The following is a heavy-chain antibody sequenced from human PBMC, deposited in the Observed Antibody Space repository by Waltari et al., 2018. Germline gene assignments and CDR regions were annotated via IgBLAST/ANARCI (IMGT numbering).Heavy chain of an antibody. CDR1: GFTVSSNY. CDR2: IYSGGST. D-gene: IGHD3-22*01. V-gene: IGHV3-53*02. Sequence: EVQLVETGGGLIQPGGSLRLSCAASGFTVSSNYMSWVRQAPGKGLEWVSVIYSGGSTYYADSVKGRFTISRDNSKNTLYLQMNSLRAEDTAVYYCARHHTYYYDSSGYYPPGFDYWGQGTLVTVSS. CDR3: ARHHTYYYDSSGYYPPGFDY. J-gene: IGHJ4*02.